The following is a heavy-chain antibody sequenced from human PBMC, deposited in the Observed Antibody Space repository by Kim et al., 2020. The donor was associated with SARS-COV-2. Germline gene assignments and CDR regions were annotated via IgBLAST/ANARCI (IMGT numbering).Heavy chain of an antibody. CDR1: GGSFSGYY. J-gene: IGHJ6*02. V-gene: IGHV4-34*01. D-gene: IGHD3-10*01. CDR3: ARARWRGSGSRTLGGTGLGLDV. CDR2: INHSGST. Sequence: SETLSLTCAVYGGSFSGYYWSWIRQPPGKGLEWIGEINHSGSTNYNPSLKSRVTISVDTSKNQFSLKLSSVTAADTAVYYCARARWRGSGSRTLGGTGLGLDVWGQGTTVTVSS.